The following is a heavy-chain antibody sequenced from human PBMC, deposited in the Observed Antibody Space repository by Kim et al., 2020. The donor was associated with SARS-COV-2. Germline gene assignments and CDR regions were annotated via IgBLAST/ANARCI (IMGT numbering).Heavy chain of an antibody. J-gene: IGHJ6*02. CDR3: ARGRDTAMVTRYYYYVMDV. CDR2: IWYDATNK. Sequence: GGSLRLSCAASGFTFSSHGMHWVRQAPGKGLEWVAVIWYDATNKYYADSVKGRFTISRDNSKNTLFLQMNSLRAEDAAVYYCARGRDTAMVTRYYYYVMDVWGQGTTVTVSS. CDR1: GFTFSSHG. V-gene: IGHV3-33*01. D-gene: IGHD5-18*01.